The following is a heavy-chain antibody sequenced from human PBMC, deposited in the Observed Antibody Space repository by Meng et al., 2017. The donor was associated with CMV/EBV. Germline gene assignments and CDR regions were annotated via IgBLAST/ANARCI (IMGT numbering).Heavy chain of an antibody. CDR2: INPILGIA. J-gene: IGHJ5*02. D-gene: IGHD2-2*01. Sequence: FSSYTISWVRQAPGQGLEWMGRINPILGIANYAQKFQSRVTITADKSTSTAYMELSSLRSEDTAVYYCARDPKYCSSTSCPVAGWFDPWGQGTLVTVSS. V-gene: IGHV1-69*04. CDR1: FSSYT. CDR3: ARDPKYCSSTSCPVAGWFDP.